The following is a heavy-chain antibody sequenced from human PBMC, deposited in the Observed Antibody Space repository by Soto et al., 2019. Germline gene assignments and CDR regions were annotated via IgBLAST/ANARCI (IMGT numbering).Heavy chain of an antibody. CDR1: GASISSNHW. V-gene: IGHV4-4*02. D-gene: IGHD6-19*01. Sequence: QVQLQESGPGLVKPSGTLSLTCAVSGASISSNHWWSWVRQPPGKGLEWIGDIYHSGSTNYNPSPKSRVTISVDKSNNQFSLKLSSVTAADTAIYYCARDLTNEGWRGDFFDYWGQGTLVAVSS. CDR2: IYHSGST. CDR3: ARDLTNEGWRGDFFDY. J-gene: IGHJ4*02.